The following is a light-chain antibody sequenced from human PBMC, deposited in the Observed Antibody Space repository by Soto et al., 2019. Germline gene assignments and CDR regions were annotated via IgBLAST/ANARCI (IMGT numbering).Light chain of an antibody. J-gene: IGKJ1*01. CDR1: QSVSRSY. CDR2: GAS. Sequence: EIVLTQSPGTLSLSPGDRATLSCRASQSVSRSYLGWYQQKPGQAPRLLIYGASTRATGIPARFSGSASGTEFTLTINSLQSEDFAVYYCQQYNTWPPTFGQGTKVDI. CDR3: QQYNTWPPT. V-gene: IGKV3-15*01.